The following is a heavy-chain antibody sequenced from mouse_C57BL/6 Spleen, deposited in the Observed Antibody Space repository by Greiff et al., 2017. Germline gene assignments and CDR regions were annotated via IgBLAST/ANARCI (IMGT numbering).Heavy chain of an antibody. J-gene: IGHJ3*01. CDR1: GYAFSSYW. Sequence: QVQLKQSGAELVKPGASVTISCKASGYAFSSYWMNWVKQRPGKGLEWIGQIYPGDGDTNYNGKFKGKATLTADKSSSTAYMQLSSLTSEDSAVYFCARGDSNYPFAYWGQGTLVTVSA. CDR2: IYPGDGDT. V-gene: IGHV1-80*01. D-gene: IGHD2-5*01. CDR3: ARGDSNYPFAY.